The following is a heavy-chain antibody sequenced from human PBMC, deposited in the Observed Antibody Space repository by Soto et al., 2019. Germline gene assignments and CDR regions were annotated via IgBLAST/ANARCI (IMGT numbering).Heavy chain of an antibody. CDR3: AREWDYYASRSYSNWFDP. V-gene: IGHV1-18*01. CDR2: ISTSNGDT. CDR1: GYTFAHYG. Sequence: QVQLVQSGTEVKKPGASVKVSCKASGYTFAHYGLVWVRQAPGQGLEWMGWISTSNGDTNYTPKLQGRVTMTKDTSTNTVYMELRSLTSDDTAVYYCAREWDYYASRSYSNWFDPWGQGTLVTVSS. J-gene: IGHJ5*02. D-gene: IGHD3-10*01.